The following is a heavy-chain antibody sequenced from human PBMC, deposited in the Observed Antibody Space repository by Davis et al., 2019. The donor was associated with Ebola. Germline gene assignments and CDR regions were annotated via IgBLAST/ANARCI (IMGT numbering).Heavy chain of an antibody. CDR2: ISGSGGTT. D-gene: IGHD2-21*02. CDR1: GFTFSSYA. CDR3: AVTPNYYYYGMDV. V-gene: IGHV3-23*01. Sequence: GESLKISCAASGFTFSSYAMSWVRQAPGKGLEWVSAISGSGGTTYYADSVKDRFTISKDNSKNTLYLQMNSLRAEDTAVYYCAVTPNYYYYGMDVWGKGTTVTVSS. J-gene: IGHJ6*04.